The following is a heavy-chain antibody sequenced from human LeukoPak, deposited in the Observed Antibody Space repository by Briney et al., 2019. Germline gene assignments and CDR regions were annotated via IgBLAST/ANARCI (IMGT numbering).Heavy chain of an antibody. D-gene: IGHD3-22*01. CDR2: TYYSGST. CDR3: ARGSGYYDSSGYYPDAFGI. Sequence: SSETLSLTCTVSGXPISSYYCSWIRQPPGPGLEWIGYTYYSGSTNYNPYLNSRVTISVDTSKNQFSLKLRSVTAADTAVYYCARGSGYYDSSGYYPDAFGIWGQGTMVTVSS. CDR1: GXPISSYY. V-gene: IGHV4-59*12. J-gene: IGHJ3*02.